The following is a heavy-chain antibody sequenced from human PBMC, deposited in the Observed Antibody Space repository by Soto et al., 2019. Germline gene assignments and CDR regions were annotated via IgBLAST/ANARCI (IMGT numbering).Heavy chain of an antibody. J-gene: IGHJ6*02. CDR2: TYYRSKFYN. CDR3: ARGKVYDSRGGMDV. CDR1: GDSVSGNSAA. Sequence: SQTLSLTCAISGDSVSGNSAAWNWIRQSPSRGLEWLGRTYYRSKFYNDYAISMKSRITISPDTSKNQFSLQLNSVTPEDTAVYYCARGKVYDSRGGMDVWGQGTTVTVSS. D-gene: IGHD2-8*01. V-gene: IGHV6-1*01.